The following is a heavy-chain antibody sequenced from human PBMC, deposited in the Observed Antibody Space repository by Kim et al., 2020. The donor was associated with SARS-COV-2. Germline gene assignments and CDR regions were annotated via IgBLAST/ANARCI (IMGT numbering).Heavy chain of an antibody. J-gene: IGHJ3*02. CDR2: IYYSGST. V-gene: IGHV4-31*03. CDR3: ASDKLLFGATLVTPGAFAI. Sequence: SETLSLTCTVSGGSISSGDYYWSWIRQHPGKGLEWIGYIYYSGSTYYNPSLKSRVTISVDTSKNQFSLKLSSVTAADTAVYSCASDKLLFGATLVTPGAFAIWGQGTMVTVSS. D-gene: IGHD3-16*01. CDR1: GGSISSGDYY.